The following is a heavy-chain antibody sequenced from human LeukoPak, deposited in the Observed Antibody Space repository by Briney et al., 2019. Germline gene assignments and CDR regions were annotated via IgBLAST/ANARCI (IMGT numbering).Heavy chain of an antibody. D-gene: IGHD3-22*01. CDR2: IHFSGST. J-gene: IGHJ5*02. Sequence: SETLSLTCSVSGGSITNDADYWAWIRQPPGKGLEWIGSIHFSGSTYYNASLKTRVAISVDTSNLQVSLNLNSVTAADTALYYCARQWLLLPYSWFDAWGQGMLVTVSS. CDR3: ARQWLLLPYSWFDA. V-gene: IGHV4-39*01. CDR1: GGSITNDADY.